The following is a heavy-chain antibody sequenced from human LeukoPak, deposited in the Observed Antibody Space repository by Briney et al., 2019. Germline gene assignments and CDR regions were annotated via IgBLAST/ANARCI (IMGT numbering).Heavy chain of an antibody. D-gene: IGHD6-13*01. J-gene: IGHJ4*02. CDR3: ARASKGPSRDY. V-gene: IGHV4-59*08. CDR2: IYYSGST. Sequence: SETLSLTCTVSGGSISSYYWSWIRQPPGKGLEWIGYIYYSGSTNYNPSLKSRVTISVDTSKNQFSLKLSSVTAADTAVYYCARASKGPSRDYWGQGTLVTVSS. CDR1: GGSISSYY.